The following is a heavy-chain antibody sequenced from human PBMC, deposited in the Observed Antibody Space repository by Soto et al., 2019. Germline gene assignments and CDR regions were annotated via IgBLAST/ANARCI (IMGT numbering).Heavy chain of an antibody. D-gene: IGHD2-2*01. V-gene: IGHV1-18*01. CDR2: ISPYSGKT. J-gene: IGHJ5*02. CDR3: ARRPSADWFDP. CDR1: GYTFTSYG. Sequence: ASVKVSCKASGYTFTSYGISWARQAPGQGLEWMGWISPYSGKTNYAQKVQGRVTMTTDTSTSTAYMELKSLRSDDTAVYYCARRPSADWFDPWGQGTLVTVSS.